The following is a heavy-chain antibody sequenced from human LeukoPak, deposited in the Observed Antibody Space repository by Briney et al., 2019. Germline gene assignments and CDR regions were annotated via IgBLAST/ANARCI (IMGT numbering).Heavy chain of an antibody. CDR1: GFTFDDYA. CDR2: ISWNSGSI. D-gene: IGHD6-19*01. Sequence: GGSLRLSCAASGFTFDDYAMHWVRQAPGKGLEWVSGISWNSGSIGYADSVKGRFTISRDNAKNSLYLQMNSLRAEDTAVYYCARDRSTGWYPLTFDYWGQGTLVTVSS. J-gene: IGHJ4*02. V-gene: IGHV3-9*01. CDR3: ARDRSTGWYPLTFDY.